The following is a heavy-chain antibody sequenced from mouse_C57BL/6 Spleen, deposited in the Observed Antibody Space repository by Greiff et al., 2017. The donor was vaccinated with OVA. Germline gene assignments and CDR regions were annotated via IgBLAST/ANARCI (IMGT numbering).Heavy chain of an antibody. CDR3: ASEHYYGSSLDY. D-gene: IGHD1-1*01. J-gene: IGHJ2*01. Sequence: EVKLVESGPGLVKPSQSLSLTCSVTGYSITSGYYWNWIRQFPGNKLEWMGYISYDGSNNYNPPLSNRISITRDTSKNQFFLKLNSVTTEDTARDCCASEHYYGSSLDYWGQGTTLTVSS. CDR1: GYSITSGYY. V-gene: IGHV3-6*01. CDR2: ISYDGSN.